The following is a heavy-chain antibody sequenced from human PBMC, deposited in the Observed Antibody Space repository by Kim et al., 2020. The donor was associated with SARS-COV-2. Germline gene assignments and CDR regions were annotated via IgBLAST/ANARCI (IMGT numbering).Heavy chain of an antibody. D-gene: IGHD4-17*01. J-gene: IGHJ4*02. V-gene: IGHV1-69*01. Sequence: AQKCQGRVTITEDESTSTAYMELSSLRSEDTAVYYCARDYDYGGNNYFDYWGQGTLVTVSS. CDR3: ARDYDYGGNNYFDY.